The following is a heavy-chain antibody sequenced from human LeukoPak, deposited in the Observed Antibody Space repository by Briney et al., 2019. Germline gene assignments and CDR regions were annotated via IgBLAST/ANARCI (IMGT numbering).Heavy chain of an antibody. CDR3: ARDWGD. Sequence: SETLSPTRAVSGGSLSRGGYSWSWVPQPPRKGLEWIGYIYHSGSTYYNPSLKSRVTISVDRSKNQFSLKLSSVTAADTAVYYCARDWGDWGRGTLVTVSS. V-gene: IGHV4-30-2*01. CDR2: IYHSGST. CDR1: GGSLSRGGYS. J-gene: IGHJ4*02. D-gene: IGHD3-16*01.